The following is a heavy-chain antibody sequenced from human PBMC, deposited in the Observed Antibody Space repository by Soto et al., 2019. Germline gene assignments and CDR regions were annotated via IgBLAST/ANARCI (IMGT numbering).Heavy chain of an antibody. CDR3: ALSRGDNGYEGPPLYEMDV. CDR1: GFSVKTSGVG. Sequence: SGPTLVNPTQTLTLTCTCSGFSVKTSGVGVGWIRQPPGKTLEWLALIYWNDFKRYTPSLESRLTITKDTSKDQVVLTVTNVDPADTATYYCALSRGDNGYEGPPLYEMDVWGQGTTVTVSS. D-gene: IGHD5-12*01. J-gene: IGHJ6*02. V-gene: IGHV2-5*01. CDR2: IYWNDFK.